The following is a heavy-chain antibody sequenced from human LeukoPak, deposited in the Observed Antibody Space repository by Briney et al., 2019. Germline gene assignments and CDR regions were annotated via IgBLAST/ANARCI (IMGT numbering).Heavy chain of an antibody. Sequence: PSQTLSLTCTVSGGSISSGDYYWSWIRQPPGKGLEWIGYIYYSGSTYYNPSLKSRVTISVDTSKNQFSLKLSSVTAADTAVYYCARWSNRLPYFDHWGQGTLVTVSS. CDR1: GGSISSGDYY. CDR2: IYYSGST. CDR3: ARWSNRLPYFDH. J-gene: IGHJ4*02. D-gene: IGHD3-3*01. V-gene: IGHV4-30-4*01.